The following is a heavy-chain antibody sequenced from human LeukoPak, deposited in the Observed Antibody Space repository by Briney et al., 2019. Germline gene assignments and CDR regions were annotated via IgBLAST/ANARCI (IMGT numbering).Heavy chain of an antibody. J-gene: IGHJ3*02. CDR2: ISWNSGSI. V-gene: IGHV3-9*01. CDR3: AKDIDSSSWEAFDI. Sequence: PGGSPRLFCEASGFTFGEYAKHWVRQAPGKSLEWVSGISWNSGSIGYADSVKGRFTISRDNAKNSLYLQMNSLRAEDTALYYCAKDIDSSSWEAFDIWGQGAMVTVSS. D-gene: IGHD6-13*01. CDR1: GFTFGEYA.